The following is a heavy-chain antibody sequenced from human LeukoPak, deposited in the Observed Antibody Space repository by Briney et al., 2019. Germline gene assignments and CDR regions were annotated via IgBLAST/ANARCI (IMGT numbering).Heavy chain of an antibody. CDR2: ISISGYTT. V-gene: IGHV3-23*01. CDR3: AKDSKPAAGPFDY. D-gene: IGHD6-13*01. Sequence: GGTLRLSCAASGITFSSYAMSWVRQAPGKGLEWVSSISISGYTTYYADSVKGRFTISRDNSKNTLYLQMNSLGAEDTAVYYCAKDSKPAAGPFDYWGQGTLVTVSS. J-gene: IGHJ4*02. CDR1: GITFSSYA.